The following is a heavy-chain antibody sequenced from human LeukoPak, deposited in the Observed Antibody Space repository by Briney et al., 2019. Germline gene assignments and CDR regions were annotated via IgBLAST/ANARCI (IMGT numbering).Heavy chain of an antibody. D-gene: IGHD4-11*01. CDR1: GYTFTSYG. CDR2: INPNSGGT. V-gene: IGHV1-2*02. J-gene: IGHJ4*02. Sequence: GASVTVSCKASGYTFTSYGISWVRQAPGQGLEWMGWINPNSGGTNYAQKFQGRVTMTRDTSISTAYMELSRLRSDDTAVYYCARGALHPNFDYWGQGTLVTVSS. CDR3: ARGALHPNFDY.